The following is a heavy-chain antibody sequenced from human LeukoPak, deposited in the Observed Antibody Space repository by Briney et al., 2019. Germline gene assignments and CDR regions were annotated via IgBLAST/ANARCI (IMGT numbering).Heavy chain of an antibody. CDR2: IYYSGST. D-gene: IGHD3-22*01. Sequence: SETLSLTCTVSGGSLSSYYWSWIRQPPGKGLEWGGYIYYSGSTNYNPSLKSRVTISVDTSKNQFSLKLSSVTAADTAVYYCARDIYYDSSGYHGGTAFDIWGQGTMVTVSS. CDR3: ARDIYYDSSGYHGGTAFDI. J-gene: IGHJ3*02. V-gene: IGHV4-59*12. CDR1: GGSLSSYY.